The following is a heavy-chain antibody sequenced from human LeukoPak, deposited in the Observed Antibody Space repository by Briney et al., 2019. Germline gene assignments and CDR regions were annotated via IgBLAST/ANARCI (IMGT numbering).Heavy chain of an antibody. CDR2: ISAYNGNT. D-gene: IGHD2-15*01. CDR3: AREGYCSGGSCYTPPFDY. V-gene: IGHV1-18*04. CDR1: GYTFTSYG. Sequence: ASVKVSCKASGYTFTSYGISWVRQAPGQGLEWMGSISAYNGNTNYAQKLQGRVTMTTDTSTSTAYMELRSLRSDDTAVYYCAREGYCSGGSCYTPPFDYWGQGTLVTVSS. J-gene: IGHJ4*02.